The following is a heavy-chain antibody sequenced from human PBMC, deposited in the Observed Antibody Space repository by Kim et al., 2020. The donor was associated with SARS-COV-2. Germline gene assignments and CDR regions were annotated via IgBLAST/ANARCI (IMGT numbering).Heavy chain of an antibody. D-gene: IGHD5-18*01. Sequence: ASVKVSCKASGYTFTSYGISWVRQAPVQGLEWMGLISAYNGNTNYAQKLQGRVTMTTDTSTSTAYMELRSLRSDDTAVYYCARDTLKGYSYGYRFDYWGQGALVTVSS. CDR1: GYTFTSYG. CDR2: ISAYNGNT. CDR3: ARDTLKGYSYGYRFDY. J-gene: IGHJ4*02. V-gene: IGHV1-18*01.